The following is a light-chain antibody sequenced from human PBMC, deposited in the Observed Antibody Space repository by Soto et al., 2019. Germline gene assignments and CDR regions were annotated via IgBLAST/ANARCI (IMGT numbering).Light chain of an antibody. CDR3: QQSYSGFT. V-gene: IGKV1-39*01. Sequence: DIQMTQSPSSLSASVGDRVTITCRASQSISSYLNWYQQKPGKAPKLLIYAASSLQSGVPSRFSGSGSGTDFTLTISSLQPEDFATYYCQQSYSGFTFGPGTTVDIK. CDR2: AAS. CDR1: QSISSY. J-gene: IGKJ3*01.